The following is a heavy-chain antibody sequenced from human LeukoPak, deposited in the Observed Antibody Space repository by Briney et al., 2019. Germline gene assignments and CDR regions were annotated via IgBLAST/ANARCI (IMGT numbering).Heavy chain of an antibody. D-gene: IGHD1-26*01. CDR2: IRSKAYGGTT. Sequence: PGRSLRLSCTASGFTFGDYAMSWVRQAPGKGLEWVGFIRSKAYGGTTEYAASVKGRFTISRDDSKSIAYLQMNSLKTEDTAVYYCTRARNTKWELQIGHPPYYYGMDVWGQGTTVTVSS. CDR3: TRARNTKWELQIGHPPYYYGMDV. V-gene: IGHV3-49*04. CDR1: GFTFGDYA. J-gene: IGHJ6*02.